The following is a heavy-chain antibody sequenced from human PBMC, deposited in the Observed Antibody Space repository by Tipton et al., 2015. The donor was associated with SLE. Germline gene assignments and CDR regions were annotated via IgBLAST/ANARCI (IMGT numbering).Heavy chain of an antibody. D-gene: IGHD3-9*01. CDR1: GFTFSSYS. V-gene: IGHV4-34*01. CDR2: INHSGSP. J-gene: IGHJ5*02. Sequence: LRLSCAASGFTFSSYSMSWVRQPPGKGLEWIGGINHSGSPNYNPSLRSRVTISVDTSKNQFSLKLTSVTAADTAVHYCARAERGAYDILTGYLASNWFDPWGQGTLVTVSS. CDR3: ARAERGAYDILTGYLASNWFDP.